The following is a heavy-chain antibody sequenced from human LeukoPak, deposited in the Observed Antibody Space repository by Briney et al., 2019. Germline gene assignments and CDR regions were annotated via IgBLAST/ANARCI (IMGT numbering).Heavy chain of an antibody. D-gene: IGHD6-19*01. J-gene: IGHJ6*02. CDR3: ARDRSPYSSGWPVDYGMDV. CDR2: ISFDGSNK. CDR1: GFTFTFSNYG. V-gene: IGHV3-30*03. Sequence: GGSLRLSCAASGFTFTFSNYGMHWVRQAPGKGLEWVAVISFDGSNKYYADSVKGRFTIPRDNSKNTLYLQMNSLRAEDTAVYYCARDRSPYSSGWPVDYGMDVWGQGTTVTVSS.